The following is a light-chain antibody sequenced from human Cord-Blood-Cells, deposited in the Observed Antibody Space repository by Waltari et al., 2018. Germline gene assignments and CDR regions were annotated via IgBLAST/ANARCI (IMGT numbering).Light chain of an antibody. Sequence: DIQMTKSPSSLSASVGDRVTITCRASQSIGSYINRYQQKTGKAPKPRIYAASSLQSGVPSRCSGSGSGTEFTRTISSLLPEDFATNFFQQSYSTPTFGPGTKVDI. CDR2: AAS. V-gene: IGKV1-39*01. CDR1: QSIGSY. J-gene: IGKJ3*01. CDR3: QQSYSTPT.